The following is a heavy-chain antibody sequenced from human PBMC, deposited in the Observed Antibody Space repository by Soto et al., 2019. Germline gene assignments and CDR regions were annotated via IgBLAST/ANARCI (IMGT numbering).Heavy chain of an antibody. CDR3: AKSLWDTSGWKTDY. D-gene: IGHD6-19*01. CDR1: GDSISSLY. Sequence: PSETLSLTCTVSGDSISSLYWSWIRQPPGKGLEWIGYIYYSGSINYNPSLKSRVTISVDPSKNQFSPRLSSVTAADTAVYYCAKSLWDTSGWKTDYWGQGTLVTVSS. J-gene: IGHJ4*02. CDR2: IYYSGSI. V-gene: IGHV4-59*01.